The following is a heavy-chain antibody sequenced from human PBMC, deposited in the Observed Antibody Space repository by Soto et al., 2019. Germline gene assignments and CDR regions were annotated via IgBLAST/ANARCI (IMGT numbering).Heavy chain of an antibody. CDR1: GFSLSTSGVG. CDR3: AHRRPWSSNWNSGWFDP. CDR2: IYWDDDK. J-gene: IGHJ5*02. Sequence: QITLKESGPTLVKPTQTLTLTCTVSGFSLSTSGVGVGWIRQPPGKALEWLAVIYWDDDKRYSPSLNSRLTITKDTPKNRVVLTMTNMNPVDTATYFCAHRRPWSSNWNSGWFDPWGQGTLVTVSS. D-gene: IGHD1-20*01. V-gene: IGHV2-5*02.